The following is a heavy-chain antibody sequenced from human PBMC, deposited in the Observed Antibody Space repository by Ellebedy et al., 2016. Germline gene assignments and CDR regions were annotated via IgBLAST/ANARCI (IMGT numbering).Heavy chain of an antibody. CDR1: GFTFSSYA. Sequence: GESLKISCAASGFTFSSYAMSWVRQAPGKGLEWVSRISGSGGSTYYADSVKGRFTISRDNSKNTLYLQMNSRRAEDTAVYYCASKALTADCGGGECYSYYFDYWGQGTLVTVSS. CDR3: ASKALTADCGGGECYSYYFDY. V-gene: IGHV3-23*01. J-gene: IGHJ4*02. D-gene: IGHD2-15*01. CDR2: ISGSGGST.